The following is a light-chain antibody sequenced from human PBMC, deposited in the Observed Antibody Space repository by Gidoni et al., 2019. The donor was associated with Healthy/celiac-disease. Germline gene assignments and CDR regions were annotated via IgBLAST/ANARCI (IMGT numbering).Light chain of an antibody. Sequence: AIRMTQSPSSFSASTGDRVTITCRASKGISSYLAWYQQKPGKAPKLLIYASSTLQSGVPSRFRGSGSGTDFTLTISFLQSEDFATYYCQQYYSYPPTFGQGTKVEIK. CDR2: ASS. CDR1: KGISSY. V-gene: IGKV1-8*01. J-gene: IGKJ1*01. CDR3: QQYYSYPPT.